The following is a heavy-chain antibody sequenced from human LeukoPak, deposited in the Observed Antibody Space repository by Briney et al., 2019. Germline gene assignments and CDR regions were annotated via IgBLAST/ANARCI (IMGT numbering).Heavy chain of an antibody. Sequence: ASVKVSCKASGYTFTGYYMHWVRQAPGQGLGWMGWINPNNGDTDYAQKFQGRVTMTRDTSISTAYMELSRLRSDDTAVYYCAIALLVPLVAAFDIWGQGTMVTVSS. CDR2: INPNNGDT. CDR3: AIALLVPLVAAFDI. CDR1: GYTFTGYY. V-gene: IGHV1-2*02. D-gene: IGHD3-3*01. J-gene: IGHJ3*02.